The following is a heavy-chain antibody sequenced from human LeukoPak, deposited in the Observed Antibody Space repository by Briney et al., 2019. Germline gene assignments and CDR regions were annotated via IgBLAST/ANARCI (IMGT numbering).Heavy chain of an antibody. V-gene: IGHV4-38-2*01. CDR1: GYSISSGYY. D-gene: IGHD2-2*01. J-gene: IGHJ3*02. Sequence: SETLSLTCAVPGYSISSGYYWGWIRPPPGKGLEWIGSIYHSGSTYYNPSLKSRVTISVDTSKNQFSLKLSSVTAADTAVYYCARTRVVPAAPPDAFDIWGQGTMVTVSS. CDR2: IYHSGST. CDR3: ARTRVVPAAPPDAFDI.